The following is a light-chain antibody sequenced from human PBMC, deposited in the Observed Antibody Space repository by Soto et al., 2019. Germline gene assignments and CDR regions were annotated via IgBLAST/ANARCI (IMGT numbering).Light chain of an antibody. CDR3: QQYDTSPYT. CDR2: GTS. J-gene: IGKJ2*01. CDR1: QSVAISN. Sequence: EILLTQSPGTLSLSPGERATLSCGASQSVAISNLAWYQQKPGQAPRLLIYGTSDRATGIPDRFSGSGSGTDFTLTISRLEPEDFAVYYCQQYDTSPYTFGQGTKLEIK. V-gene: IGKV3-20*01.